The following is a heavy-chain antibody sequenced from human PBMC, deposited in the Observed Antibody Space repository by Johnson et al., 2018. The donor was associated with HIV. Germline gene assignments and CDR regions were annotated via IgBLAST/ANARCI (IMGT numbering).Heavy chain of an antibody. Sequence: VHLVESGGGLVQPGGSLRLSCAASGFTFSSYAMSWVRQAPGKGLEWVSAISGSGGSTYYADSVKGRFTISRDNSKNTLYLQMDSLRAEDTAVYFCAREMVAAKDAFDIWGQGTMVTVSS. CDR2: ISGSGGST. D-gene: IGHD2-15*01. CDR1: GFTFSSYA. J-gene: IGHJ3*02. V-gene: IGHV3-23*04. CDR3: AREMVAAKDAFDI.